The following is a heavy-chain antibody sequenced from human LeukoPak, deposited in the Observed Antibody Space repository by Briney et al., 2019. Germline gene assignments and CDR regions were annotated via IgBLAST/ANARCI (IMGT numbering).Heavy chain of an antibody. CDR2: MNPNSGNT. Sequence: GASVKVSCKASGYTFTSYDINWVRQATGQGLEWMGWMNPNSGNTGYAQKFQGRVTMTRNTSVSTAYMELSSLRSEDTAVYYCARGRDSSGWYTWADYWGQGTLVTVSS. V-gene: IGHV1-8*01. CDR3: ARGRDSSGWYTWADY. CDR1: GYTFTSYD. D-gene: IGHD6-13*01. J-gene: IGHJ4*02.